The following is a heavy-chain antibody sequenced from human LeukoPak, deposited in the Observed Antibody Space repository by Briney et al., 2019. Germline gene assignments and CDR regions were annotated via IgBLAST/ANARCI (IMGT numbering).Heavy chain of an antibody. V-gene: IGHV3-43D*03. CDR2: ISWDGGST. CDR3: AKSAQEMATIADGDN. Sequence: PGGSLRLSCAASGLTFDDYAMHWVRHAPGKGLEWVSLISWDGGSTYYADSLKGRFTIPRDNSNNSLYLQMNSQRAGDTALYDCAKSAQEMATIADGDNWGQGTLVTVSS. D-gene: IGHD5-24*01. CDR1: GLTFDDYA. J-gene: IGHJ4*02.